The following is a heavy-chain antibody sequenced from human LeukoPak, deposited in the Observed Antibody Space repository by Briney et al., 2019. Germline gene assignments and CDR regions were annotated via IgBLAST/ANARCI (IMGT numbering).Heavy chain of an antibody. CDR1: GGSISSSSYY. V-gene: IGHV4-39*01. D-gene: IGHD5-18*01. J-gene: IGHJ4*02. Sequence: SETLSLTCTVPGGSISSSSYYWGWIRQPPGKGLEWIGSIYYSGNTYYNPSLKSRVAISVDTSKNQFSLRLSSVTAADTAVYYCARYPTAMVSFDYWGQGTLVTVSS. CDR3: ARYPTAMVSFDY. CDR2: IYYSGNT.